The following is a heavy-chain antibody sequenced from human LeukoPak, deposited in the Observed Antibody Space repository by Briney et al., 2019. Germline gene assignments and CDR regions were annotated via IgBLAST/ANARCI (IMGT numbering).Heavy chain of an antibody. CDR3: ARAFGIAGAGTGFDY. D-gene: IGHD6-13*01. CDR2: ISYDGSNK. V-gene: IGHV3-30*04. Sequence: GGSLRLSCAASGFTFSSYAMHWVRQAPGKGLEWVAVISYDGSNKYYADSVKGRFTISRDNAKNSLYLQMNSLRAEDTAVYYCARAFGIAGAGTGFDYWGQGTLVTVSS. J-gene: IGHJ4*02. CDR1: GFTFSSYA.